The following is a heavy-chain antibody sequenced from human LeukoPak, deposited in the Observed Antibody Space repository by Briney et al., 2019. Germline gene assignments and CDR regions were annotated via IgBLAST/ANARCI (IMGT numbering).Heavy chain of an antibody. CDR3: ARVLRYSYGFDY. V-gene: IGHV1-46*01. CDR2: ISPSGGST. CDR1: GYTFTSNY. J-gene: IGHJ4*02. D-gene: IGHD5-18*01. Sequence: ASVKVSCKAFGYTFTSNYMHWVRQAPGQGPEWMGVISPSGGSTTYAQKFQGRVTLTRDMSTSTDYLELSSLRSEDTAVYYCARVLRYSYGFDYWGQGTLVTVSS.